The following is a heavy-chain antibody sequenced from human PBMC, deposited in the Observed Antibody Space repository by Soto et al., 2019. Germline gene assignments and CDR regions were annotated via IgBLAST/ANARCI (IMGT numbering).Heavy chain of an antibody. CDR2: IYYSGST. V-gene: IGHV4-30-4*01. J-gene: IGHJ6*02. D-gene: IGHD5-18*01. CDR1: GGSISSGDYY. Sequence: SETLSLTCTVSGGSISSGDYYWSWIRQPPGKGLEWIGYIYYSGSTYHNPSLKSRVTISVDTSKNQFSLKLSSVTAADTAMYYCARALIQLWPHYYYGMDVWGQATTVTVSS. CDR3: ARALIQLWPHYYYGMDV.